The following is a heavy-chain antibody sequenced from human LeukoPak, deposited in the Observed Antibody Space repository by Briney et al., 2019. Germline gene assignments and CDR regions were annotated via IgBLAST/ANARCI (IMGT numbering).Heavy chain of an antibody. V-gene: IGHV1-69*05. D-gene: IGHD4-11*01. CDR1: GGTFSSYA. CDR3: ARGGAHTVPFDP. CDR2: IIPIFGTA. Sequence: ASVKLSCKASGGTFSSYAISWVRQAPGQGLEWMGEIIPIFGTANYAQNFQGSATITTDESTSTALMELCSLRSEDTAVYSCARGGAHTVPFDPWGQGTLVTVSS. J-gene: IGHJ5*02.